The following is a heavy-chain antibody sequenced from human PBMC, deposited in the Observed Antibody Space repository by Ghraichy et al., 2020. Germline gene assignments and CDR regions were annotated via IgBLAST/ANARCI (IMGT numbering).Heavy chain of an antibody. Sequence: SETLSLTCTVSGGSISSYYWSWIRQPPGKGLEWIGYIYYSGSTNYNPSLKSRVTISVDTSKNQFSLKLSSVTAADTAVYYCARAPLSSGWDLYFDYWGQGTLVTVSS. CDR3: ARAPLSSGWDLYFDY. CDR2: IYYSGST. V-gene: IGHV4-59*01. D-gene: IGHD6-19*01. J-gene: IGHJ4*02. CDR1: GGSISSYY.